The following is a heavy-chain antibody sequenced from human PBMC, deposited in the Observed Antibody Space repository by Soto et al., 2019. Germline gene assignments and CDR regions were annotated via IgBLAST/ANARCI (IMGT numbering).Heavy chain of an antibody. Sequence: PSETLSLTCTVSGGSISSYYWSWIRQPPGKGLEWIGYIYYSGSTNYNPSLKSRVTISVDTSKNQFSLKLSSVTAADTAVYYCARSGYSYGWGYFDYWGQGTLVTVSS. V-gene: IGHV4-59*08. CDR3: ARSGYSYGWGYFDY. J-gene: IGHJ4*02. CDR1: GGSISSYY. CDR2: IYYSGST. D-gene: IGHD5-18*01.